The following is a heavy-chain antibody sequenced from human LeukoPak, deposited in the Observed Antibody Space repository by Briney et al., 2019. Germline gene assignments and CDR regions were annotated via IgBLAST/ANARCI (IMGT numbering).Heavy chain of an antibody. CDR3: ARDGHTSGYYYMDV. CDR2: IDPNSGGT. Sequence: ASVKVSCKASGYTFTGYYMHWVRQAPGQGLEWMGRIDPNSGGTNYEQKFQGRVTMTRDTPSSTAYMELSRLRSDDTAVYYCARDGHTSGYYYMDVWGKGTTVTVSS. CDR1: GYTFTGYY. V-gene: IGHV1-2*06. J-gene: IGHJ6*03.